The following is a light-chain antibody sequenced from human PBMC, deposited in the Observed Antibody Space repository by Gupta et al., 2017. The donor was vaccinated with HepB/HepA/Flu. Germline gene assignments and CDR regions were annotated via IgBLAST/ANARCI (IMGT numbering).Light chain of an antibody. CDR2: GQA. CDR1: SLRSYF. CDR3: NSRDSSGNHLVV. V-gene: IGLV3-19*01. J-gene: IGLJ3*02. Sequence: SSELTQDPAVSVALGQTVRITCQGDSLRSYFASWYQQKPGQAPLLVVYGQAKRPSGIPDRFSGSRSGNTASLPIAGAQAEDEADYYCNSRDSSGNHLVVFGGGTKLTVL.